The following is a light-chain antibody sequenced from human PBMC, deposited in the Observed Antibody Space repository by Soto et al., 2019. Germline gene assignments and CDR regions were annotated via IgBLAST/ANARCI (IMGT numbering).Light chain of an antibody. J-gene: IGLJ1*01. CDR3: CSYADSTTCV. V-gene: IGLV2-23*01. Sequence: QSALTQPASVSGSPGQSITISCTGTSSDVGSYNLVSWYQQHPGKAPKLIIYEDSKRPSGVSNRFSGSKSGNTASLTISGLQTEDEADYYCCSYADSTTCVFGTGTKLTVL. CDR2: EDS. CDR1: SSDVGSYNL.